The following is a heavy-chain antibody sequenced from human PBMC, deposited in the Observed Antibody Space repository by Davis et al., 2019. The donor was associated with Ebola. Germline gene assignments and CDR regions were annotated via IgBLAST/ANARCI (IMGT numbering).Heavy chain of an antibody. J-gene: IGHJ4*02. CDR3: ARDLAVRPEDY. CDR2: INHSGDT. CDR1: GGSFSGYY. Sequence: SETLSLTCAVYGGSFSGYYWSWIRQPPGKGLEWIGEINHSGDTDYNPSLKTRVTISVDPSRNQISLKLRSVTAADTAIYYCARDLAVRPEDYWGQGTLVTVSS. D-gene: IGHD6-6*01. V-gene: IGHV4-34*01.